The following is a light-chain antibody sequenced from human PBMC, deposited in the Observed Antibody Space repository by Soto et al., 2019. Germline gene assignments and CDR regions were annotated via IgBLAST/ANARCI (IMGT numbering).Light chain of an antibody. CDR2: GVS. V-gene: IGKV3D-20*02. J-gene: IGKJ5*01. CDR1: QSVTNNY. Sequence: ESVLTQSPGTLSLSPGERATLSCRATQSVTNNYFAWYQQKPGQSPRLLIYGVSSRATDIPDRFSGSGSATDFTLTITSLEPEDFAVYYCQQRNNWPPITFGQGTRLEIK. CDR3: QQRNNWPPIT.